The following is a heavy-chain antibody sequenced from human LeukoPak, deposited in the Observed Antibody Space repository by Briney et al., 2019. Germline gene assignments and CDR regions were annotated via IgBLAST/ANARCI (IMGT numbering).Heavy chain of an antibody. CDR2: IYYSGST. V-gene: IGHV4-39*02. CDR3: AREAAAAGTAAY. D-gene: IGHD6-13*01. Sequence: PSETLSLTCTVSGGPISSSSYYRGWIRQPPGKGLEWIGSIYYSGSTYYNPSLKSRVTISVDTSKNQFSLKLSSVTATDTAVYYCAREAAAAGTAAYWGQGTLVTVSS. J-gene: IGHJ4*02. CDR1: GGPISSSSYY.